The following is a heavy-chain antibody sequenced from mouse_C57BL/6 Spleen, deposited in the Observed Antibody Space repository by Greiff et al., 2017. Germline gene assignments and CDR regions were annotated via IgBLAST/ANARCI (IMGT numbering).Heavy chain of an antibody. CDR2: IYPRDGST. CDR1: GYTFTDHT. J-gene: IGHJ4*01. Sequence: QVQLKESDAELVKPGASVKISCKVSGYTFTDHTIHWMKQRPEQGLEWIGYIYPRDGSTKYNEKIKGKATLTADKSSSTAYMQLNSLTSEDSAVYVCARGEITTRGHIYYAMDYWGQGTSVTVAS. V-gene: IGHV1-78*01. D-gene: IGHD2-4*01. CDR3: ARGEITTRGHIYYAMDY.